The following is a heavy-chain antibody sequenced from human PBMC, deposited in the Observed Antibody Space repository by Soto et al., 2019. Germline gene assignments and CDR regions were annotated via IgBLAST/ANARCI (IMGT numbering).Heavy chain of an antibody. CDR3: ARDTSQSLVRPNFDY. J-gene: IGHJ4*02. CDR2: IWYDGSNE. CDR1: GFTFSSYG. V-gene: IGHV3-33*01. D-gene: IGHD6-19*01. Sequence: GGSLRLSCAASGFTFSSYGMHWVRQAPGKGLEWVAVIWYDGSNEYYADSVKGRFTISRDNSKNTLYLQMNSLRAEDTAVYYCARDTSQSLVRPNFDYWGQGTLVTVSS.